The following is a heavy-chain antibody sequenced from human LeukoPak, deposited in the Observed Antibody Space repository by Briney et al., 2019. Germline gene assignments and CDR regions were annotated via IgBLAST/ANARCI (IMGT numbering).Heavy chain of an antibody. D-gene: IGHD7-27*01. CDR3: ARDWAE. J-gene: IGHJ4*02. Sequence: SETLSLTCSVSGASISSGGYYWSWIRQPPGKGLEWIGSMFDSGNTYYNPSLKSRLSISVDTSKNQFSLKLKSVTAADTAVYFCARDWAEWGQGTLVTVSS. CDR2: MFDSGNT. V-gene: IGHV4-39*07. CDR1: GASISSGGYY.